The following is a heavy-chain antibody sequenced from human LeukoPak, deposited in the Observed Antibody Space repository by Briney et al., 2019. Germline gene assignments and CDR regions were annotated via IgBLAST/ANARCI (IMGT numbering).Heavy chain of an antibody. J-gene: IGHJ4*02. CDR3: ASSSYCSGGSCFLFDY. CDR1: GFTLDDYG. V-gene: IGHV3-20*04. Sequence: GGSLRLSCAASGFTLDDYGMSWVRHAPGKGLEWVSGINWNGGSTGYADSVKGRFTISRDNAKNSLYLQMNSLRAEDTALYYCASSSYCSGGSCFLFDYWGQGTLVTVSS. D-gene: IGHD2-15*01. CDR2: INWNGGST.